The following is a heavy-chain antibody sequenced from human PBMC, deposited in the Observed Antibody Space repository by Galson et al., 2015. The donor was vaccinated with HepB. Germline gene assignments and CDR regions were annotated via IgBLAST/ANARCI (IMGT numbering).Heavy chain of an antibody. Sequence: SLRLSCAASGFTFSSHWMSWVRQAPGKGLEWVANIKQDGSEKYYVDSVKGRFTISRDNAKNSLYLQMNSLRAEDTAVYYCARSSRIVVVTAPDDIWGQGTMVTVSS. D-gene: IGHD2-21*02. V-gene: IGHV3-7*03. CDR3: ARSSRIVVVTAPDDI. J-gene: IGHJ3*02. CDR2: IKQDGSEK. CDR1: GFTFSSHW.